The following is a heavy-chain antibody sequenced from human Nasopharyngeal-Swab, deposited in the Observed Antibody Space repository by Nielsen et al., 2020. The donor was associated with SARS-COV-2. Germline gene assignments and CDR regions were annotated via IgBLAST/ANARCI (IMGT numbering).Heavy chain of an antibody. CDR3: ARGYGGNSEVDAFDI. Sequence: GESLKISCAASGFRFSSYAMHWVRQAPGKGLEWVAVISYDGDNKYYADSVKGRFTISRDKSKNALYLQMSSLRAEDTAVYYCARGYGGNSEVDAFDIWGQGTMVTVSS. CDR1: GFRFSSYA. D-gene: IGHD4-23*01. J-gene: IGHJ3*02. V-gene: IGHV3-30-3*01. CDR2: ISYDGDNK.